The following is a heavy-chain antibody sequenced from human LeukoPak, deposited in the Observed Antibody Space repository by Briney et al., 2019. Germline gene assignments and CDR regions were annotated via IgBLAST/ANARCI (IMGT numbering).Heavy chain of an antibody. CDR3: ARVWFGESGWFDP. D-gene: IGHD3-10*01. J-gene: IGHJ5*02. CDR1: GFTFSSYS. V-gene: IGHV3-21*01. Sequence: KTGGSLRLSCAASGFTFSSYSMNWVRQAPGKGLEWVSFISSSSGYIYYADSVKGRFTISRDNAKNSLYLQMNSLRAEDTAVYYCARVWFGESGWFDPLGQGTLVTVSS. CDR2: ISSSSGYI.